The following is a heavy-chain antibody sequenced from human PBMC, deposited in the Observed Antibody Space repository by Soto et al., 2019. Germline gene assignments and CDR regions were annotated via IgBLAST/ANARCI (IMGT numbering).Heavy chain of an antibody. CDR3: ARVVPLYDRTSPLDY. D-gene: IGHD3-22*01. V-gene: IGHV1-3*04. CDR1: GYTFSTYG. Sequence: ASVKVSCKASGYTFSTYGIHWVRQAPGQRLEWMGWFNTGNGDTKYSQKFQGRVTLTGDTSASTASMELSGLRSADTALYYCARVVPLYDRTSPLDYWGQGTLVTVSS. J-gene: IGHJ4*02. CDR2: FNTGNGDT.